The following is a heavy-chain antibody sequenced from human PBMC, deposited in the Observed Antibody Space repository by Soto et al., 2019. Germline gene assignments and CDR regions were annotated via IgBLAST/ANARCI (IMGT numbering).Heavy chain of an antibody. V-gene: IGHV3-33*01. CDR3: ARGSPAVAGTFDY. CDR2: IWYDGSNK. Sequence: GGSLRLSCAASGFTFSSYGMHGVRQAPGKGLEWVAVIWYDGSNKYYADSVKGRFTISRDNSKNTLYLQMNSLRAEDTAVYYCARGSPAVAGTFDYWGQGTLVTVSS. CDR1: GFTFSSYG. D-gene: IGHD6-19*01. J-gene: IGHJ4*02.